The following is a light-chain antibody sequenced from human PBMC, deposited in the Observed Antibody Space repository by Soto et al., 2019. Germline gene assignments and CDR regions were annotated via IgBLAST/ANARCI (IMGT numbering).Light chain of an antibody. J-gene: IGLJ3*02. CDR3: CSYAGSYTPNWV. CDR2: DVS. Sequence: QSVLTQPRSVSGSPGQSVTISCTGTRSDVGGYNYVSWYQQHPGKAPKLMIYDVSKRPSGVPDRFSGSKSGNTASLTISGLQAEDEADYYCCSYAGSYTPNWVFGGGTKLTVL. CDR1: RSDVGGYNY. V-gene: IGLV2-11*01.